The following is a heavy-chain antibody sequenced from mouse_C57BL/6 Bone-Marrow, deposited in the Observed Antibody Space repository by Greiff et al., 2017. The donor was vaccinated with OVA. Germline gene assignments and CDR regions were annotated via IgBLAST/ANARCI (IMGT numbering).Heavy chain of an antibody. J-gene: IGHJ4*01. Sequence: QVQLKESGPELVKPGASVKISCKASGYAFSSSWMNWVKQRPGKGLEWIGRIYPGDGDTNYNGKFKGKATLTADKSSSTAYMQLSSLTSEDSAVYFCARKPILLRDYAMDYWGQGTSVTVSS. CDR2: IYPGDGDT. D-gene: IGHD1-1*01. CDR3: ARKPILLRDYAMDY. CDR1: GYAFSSSW. V-gene: IGHV1-82*01.